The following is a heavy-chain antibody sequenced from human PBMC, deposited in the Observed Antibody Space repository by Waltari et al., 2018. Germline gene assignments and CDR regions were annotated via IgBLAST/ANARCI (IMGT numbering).Heavy chain of an antibody. Sequence: QVQLVQSGAEVKKPGSSVKVSCKASGGTFSSYATSWVRQAPGQGLEWMGGIIPIIGTANYAKKCQGRVTITTDESTSTAYMELSSLRSEDTAVYYCALCGPTTRLPGFTWGQGTLVTVSS. CDR3: ALCGPTTRLPGFT. V-gene: IGHV1-69*05. J-gene: IGHJ5*02. D-gene: IGHD4-4*01. CDR2: IIPIIGTA. CDR1: GGTFSSYA.